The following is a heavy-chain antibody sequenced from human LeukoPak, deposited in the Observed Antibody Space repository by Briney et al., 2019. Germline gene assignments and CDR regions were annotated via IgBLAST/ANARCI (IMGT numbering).Heavy chain of an antibody. CDR1: EFSVGSNY. J-gene: IGHJ5*02. V-gene: IGHV3-53*05. D-gene: IGHD6-13*01. CDR2: IYSGGST. CDR3: AREYSSKAGWFDP. Sequence: GGSLRLSCAASEFSVGSNYMTWVRQAPGKGLEWVSLIYSGGSTYYADSVKGRFTISRDNAKNSLYLQMNSLRAEDMALYYCAREYSSKAGWFDPWGQGTLVTVSS.